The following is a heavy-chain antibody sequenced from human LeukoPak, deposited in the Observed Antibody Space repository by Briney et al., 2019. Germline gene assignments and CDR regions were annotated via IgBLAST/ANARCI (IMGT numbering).Heavy chain of an antibody. CDR2: IYYSGST. D-gene: IGHD6-19*01. CDR1: GGSISSYY. Sequence: SETLSLTCTVSGGSISSYYWSWIRQPPGKGLEWIGYIYYSGSTNYNPSLKSRVTISVDTSKNQFSLKLSSVTAANTAVYYCARDAIWETSREPGWYSLITQNYYYYYGMDVWGQGTTVTVSS. J-gene: IGHJ6*02. CDR3: ARDAIWETSREPGWYSLITQNYYYYYGMDV. V-gene: IGHV4-59*01.